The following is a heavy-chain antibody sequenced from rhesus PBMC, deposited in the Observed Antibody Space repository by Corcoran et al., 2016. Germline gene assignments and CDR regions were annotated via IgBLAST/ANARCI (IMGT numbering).Heavy chain of an antibody. CDR1: GGSISGYYS. V-gene: IGHV4-73*01. Sequence: QVKLQQWGEGLGKPSETLSLTCAVYGGSISGYYSWTWFRQAPGKGLEWIGNIDGNSASTDYNPSLKNRVTISKDSSKNQFSLNLSSVTAADTAVYYCARDRGSSASDYWGQGVLVTVSS. J-gene: IGHJ4*01. D-gene: IGHD6-25*01. CDR3: ARDRGSSASDY. CDR2: IDGNSAST.